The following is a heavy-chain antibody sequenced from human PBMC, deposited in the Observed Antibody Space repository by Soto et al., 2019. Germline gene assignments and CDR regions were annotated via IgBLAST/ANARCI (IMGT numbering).Heavy chain of an antibody. CDR3: ASTVEYCGGDCYSGYGMDV. J-gene: IGHJ6*02. CDR1: GFTFSSYG. V-gene: IGHV3-33*01. D-gene: IGHD2-21*02. Sequence: GGSLRLSCAASGFTFSSYGMHWVRQAPGKGLEWVAVIWYDGSNKYYADSVKGRFTISRDNSKNTLYLQMNSLRAEDTAVYYCASTVEYCGGDCYSGYGMDVWGQGTTVTVSS. CDR2: IWYDGSNK.